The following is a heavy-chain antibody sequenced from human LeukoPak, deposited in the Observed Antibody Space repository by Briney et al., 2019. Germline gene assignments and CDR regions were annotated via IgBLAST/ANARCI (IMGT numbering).Heavy chain of an antibody. V-gene: IGHV1-18*04. J-gene: IGHJ6*03. Sequence: GASVKVSCKASGYTFTGYYMHWVRQAPGQGLEWMGWISAYNGNTNYAQKLQGRVTMTTDTSTSTAYMELRSLRSDDTAVYYCARAAPATAAYYYYYYMDVWGKGTTVTVSS. CDR2: ISAYNGNT. CDR3: ARAAPATAAYYYYYYMDV. D-gene: IGHD2-2*01. CDR1: GYTFTGYY.